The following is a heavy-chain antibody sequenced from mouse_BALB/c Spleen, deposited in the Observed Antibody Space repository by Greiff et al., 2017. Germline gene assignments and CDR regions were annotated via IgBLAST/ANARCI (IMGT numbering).Heavy chain of an antibody. J-gene: IGHJ1*01. CDR2: ISSGGSI. CDR1: GFTFSSYA. Sequence: VMLVESGGGLVKPGGSLKLSCAASGFTFSSYAMSWVRQTPEKRLEWVASISSGGSIYYPDSVKGRFTISRDNARNILYLQMSSLRSEDTAMYYCTRGYYYGSSYGYFDVWGAGTTVTVSS. D-gene: IGHD1-1*01. V-gene: IGHV5-6-5*01. CDR3: TRGYYYGSSYGYFDV.